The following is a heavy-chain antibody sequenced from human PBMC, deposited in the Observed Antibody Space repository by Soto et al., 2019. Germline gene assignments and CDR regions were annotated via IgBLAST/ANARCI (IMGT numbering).Heavy chain of an antibody. V-gene: IGHV3-30*18. CDR1: GFTFSSYG. Sequence: PGGSLRLSCAASGFTFSSYGMHWVRQAPGKGLEWVAVISYDGSNKYYADSVKGRFTISRDNSKNTLYLQMSSLRAEDTAVYYCAKDRNPITTIFGVVIPYSGYDFVYWGQGTLVTVSS. CDR3: AKDRNPITTIFGVVIPYSGYDFVY. CDR2: ISYDGSNK. D-gene: IGHD3-3*01. J-gene: IGHJ4*02.